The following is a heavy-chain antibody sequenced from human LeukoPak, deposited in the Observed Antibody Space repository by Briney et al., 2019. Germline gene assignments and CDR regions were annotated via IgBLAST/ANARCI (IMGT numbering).Heavy chain of an antibody. D-gene: IGHD2-15*01. CDR3: ARDWWSSSRLLHLLDY. J-gene: IGHJ4*02. Sequence: GASVKVSCKASGYTFTGYYMHWVRQAPGQGLEWMGWINPNSGGTNYAQKFQGRVTMTRDTSISTAYMELSRLRSDDTAVYYCARDWWSSSRLLHLLDYWGQGTLVTVSS. CDR2: INPNSGGT. V-gene: IGHV1-2*02. CDR1: GYTFTGYY.